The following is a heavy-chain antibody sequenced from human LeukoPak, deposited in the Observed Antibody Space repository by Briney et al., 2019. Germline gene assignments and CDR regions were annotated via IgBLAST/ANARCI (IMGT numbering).Heavy chain of an antibody. Sequence: PGGSLRLSCAASGFTFSSYWIHWVRQAPGKGLVWVSRINSDGTIIGYADSVRGRFTISRDNAKNSLYLQVNSLRAEDTAVYYCARGDWLPLPYAFDHWGQGTLVTVSS. V-gene: IGHV3-74*01. D-gene: IGHD5-12*01. CDR2: INSDGTII. J-gene: IGHJ4*02. CDR3: ARGDWLPLPYAFDH. CDR1: GFTFSSYW.